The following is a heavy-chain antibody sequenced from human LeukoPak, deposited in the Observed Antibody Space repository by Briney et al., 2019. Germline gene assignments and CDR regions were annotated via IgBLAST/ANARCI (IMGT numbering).Heavy chain of an antibody. V-gene: IGHV3-15*01. Sequence: SGGSLRLSCAASGFTFSSYGMHWVRQAPGKGLEWVGRIKSKTDGGTTDYAAPVKGRFTISRDDSKNTLYLQMNSLKTEDTAVYYCARGGYGGNPTLILYYFDYWGQGTLVTVSS. D-gene: IGHD4-23*01. CDR1: GFTFSSYG. CDR3: ARGGYGGNPTLILYYFDY. CDR2: IKSKTDGGTT. J-gene: IGHJ4*02.